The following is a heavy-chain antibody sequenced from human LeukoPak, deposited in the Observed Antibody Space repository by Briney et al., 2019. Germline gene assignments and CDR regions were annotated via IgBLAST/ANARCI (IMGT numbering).Heavy chain of an antibody. V-gene: IGHV4-59*01. CDR1: GGSIGNYY. CDR3: ARGYAYGPNYYFDY. D-gene: IGHD5-18*01. Sequence: PSETLSLTCSFSGGSIGNYYWSWVRQPPGKGLEWIGYIYYSGSTDYNPSLKSRVTISIDTSKNHFSLRLSSVTAADTASYYCARGYAYGPNYYFDYWGQGTLVTVSS. CDR2: IYYSGST. J-gene: IGHJ4*02.